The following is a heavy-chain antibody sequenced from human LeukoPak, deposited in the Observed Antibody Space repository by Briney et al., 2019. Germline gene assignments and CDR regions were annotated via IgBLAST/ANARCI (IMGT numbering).Heavy chain of an antibody. CDR3: AREAGASSFRPLDC. J-gene: IGHJ4*02. CDR2: ISNSGST. Sequence: PSETLSLTCTVSGGSISNYYWSWIRQPAGKGLGWIGRISNSGSTNYNLVHKSRVTMSVDTSKKQFSVRLSSVTAADTAMYYCAREAGASSFRPLDCWGQGVLVSVSS. D-gene: IGHD1-26*01. V-gene: IGHV4-4*07. CDR1: GGSISNYY.